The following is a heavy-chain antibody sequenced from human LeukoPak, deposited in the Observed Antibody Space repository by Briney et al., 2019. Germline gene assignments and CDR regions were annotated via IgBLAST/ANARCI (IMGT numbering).Heavy chain of an antibody. CDR1: VFIFSSNY. CDR3: ARVGPTRSDFDY. J-gene: IGHJ4*02. V-gene: IGHV3-53*01. D-gene: IGHD1-26*01. CDR2: IFSGGST. Sequence: GGSLRLSCAASVFIFSSNYMTCVRQAPGKGLGWVSVIFSGGSTYYADSVKGRVTISRDNSKNTLYLQMNTLRGEATAVYYCARVGPTRSDFDYWGQGTLVTVSS.